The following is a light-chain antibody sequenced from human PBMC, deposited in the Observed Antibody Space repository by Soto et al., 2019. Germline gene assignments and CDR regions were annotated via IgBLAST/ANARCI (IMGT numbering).Light chain of an antibody. J-gene: IGKJ4*01. CDR3: QQYQNWPPLT. Sequence: EIVMTQSPATLSVSPEERVTLSCRASQSININLAWYQQKPGQAPRVLIYGASSRASGIPDRFSGSGSGTDFTLTISRLEHDDFAFYYCQQYQNWPPLTFGGGTKVDIK. CDR2: GAS. V-gene: IGKV3D-15*01. CDR1: QSININ.